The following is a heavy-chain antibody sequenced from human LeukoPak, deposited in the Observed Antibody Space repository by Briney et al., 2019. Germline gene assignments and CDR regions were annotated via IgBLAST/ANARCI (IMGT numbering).Heavy chain of an antibody. Sequence: SVKVSCKASGGTFSSYAISWVRQAPGQGLEWMGGIIPIFGTANYAQKFQGRVTITTDESTSTAYMELSSLRSEDTAVYYCARAPKPVGRIAVATPGGAFDIWGQGTMVTVSS. J-gene: IGHJ3*02. CDR1: GGTFSSYA. V-gene: IGHV1-69*05. CDR2: IIPIFGTA. CDR3: ARAPKPVGRIAVATPGGAFDI. D-gene: IGHD6-19*01.